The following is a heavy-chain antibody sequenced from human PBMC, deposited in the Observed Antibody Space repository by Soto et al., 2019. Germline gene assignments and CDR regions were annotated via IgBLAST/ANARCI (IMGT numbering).Heavy chain of an antibody. CDR2: INPSGGST. CDR3: ARDPIPRAGWFDP. D-gene: IGHD2-2*02. Sequence: QVQLVQSGAEVKKPGASVKVSCKASGYTFPTYYIHWVRQAPGQGLEWMGIINPSGGSTSYAQKFQGRVTMTRDTSTSTVYMELSSLRSEDTAVYYCARDPIPRAGWFDPWGQGTLVTVSS. V-gene: IGHV1-46*03. CDR1: GYTFPTYY. J-gene: IGHJ5*02.